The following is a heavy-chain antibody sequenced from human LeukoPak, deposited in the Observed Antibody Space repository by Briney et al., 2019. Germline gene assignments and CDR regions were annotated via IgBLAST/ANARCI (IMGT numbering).Heavy chain of an antibody. CDR3: ARLGYCSSTSCWDLDDAFDI. CDR2: INHSGST. CDR1: GGSFSGYY. J-gene: IGHJ3*02. Sequence: SETLSLTCAVYGGSFSGYYWSWIRQPPGKGLEWIGEINHSGSTNYNPSLKSRVTISVDTSKNQFSLKLSSVTAADTAVYYCARLGYCSSTSCWDLDDAFDIWGQGTMVTVSS. V-gene: IGHV4-34*01. D-gene: IGHD2-2*03.